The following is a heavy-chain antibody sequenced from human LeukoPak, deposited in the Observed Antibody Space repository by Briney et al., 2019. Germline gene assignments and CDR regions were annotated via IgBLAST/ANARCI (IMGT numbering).Heavy chain of an antibody. CDR1: GGSISSYY. Sequence: PSETLSLTCTVSGGSISSYYWSWLRQPPGKGLEWIGEINHSGSTNYNPSLKSRVTISVDTSKNQFSLKLSSVTAADTAVYYCARHRSKWLQSSFDYWGQGTLVTVSS. V-gene: IGHV4-34*01. CDR2: INHSGST. J-gene: IGHJ4*02. D-gene: IGHD5-24*01. CDR3: ARHRSKWLQSSFDY.